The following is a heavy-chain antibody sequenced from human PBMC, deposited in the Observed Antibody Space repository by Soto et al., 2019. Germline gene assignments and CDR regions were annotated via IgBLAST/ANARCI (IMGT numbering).Heavy chain of an antibody. Sequence: ASVKVSCKASGGTFSSYAISWVRQAPGQGLEWMGGIIPIFGTANYAQKFQGRVTITADESTSTAYMELSSLRSEDTAVYYCAREVYDILTGSRPWWFDPWGQGTLVTVSS. V-gene: IGHV1-69*13. CDR3: AREVYDILTGSRPWWFDP. CDR2: IIPIFGTA. D-gene: IGHD3-9*01. J-gene: IGHJ5*02. CDR1: GGTFSSYA.